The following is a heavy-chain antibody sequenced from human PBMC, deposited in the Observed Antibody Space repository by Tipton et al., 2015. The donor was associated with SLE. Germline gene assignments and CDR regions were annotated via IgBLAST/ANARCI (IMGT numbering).Heavy chain of an antibody. Sequence: TLSLTCAVYGESFNGYFWTWIRQPPGKGLEWIGNIYYSGNTNYNPSLKSRVIISVDTSKNQFSLKLSSVTAADTAMYYCARGGSYQFDPWGQGTLVTVSS. CDR3: ARGGSYQFDP. J-gene: IGHJ5*02. CDR2: IYYSGNT. CDR1: GESFNGYF. V-gene: IGHV4-34*01. D-gene: IGHD1-26*01.